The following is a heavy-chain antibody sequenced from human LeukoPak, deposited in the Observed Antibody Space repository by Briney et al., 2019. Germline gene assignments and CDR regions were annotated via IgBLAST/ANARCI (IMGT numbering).Heavy chain of an antibody. V-gene: IGHV4-38-2*02. Sequence: SETLSLTCTVSGGSISNSYYWGWIRQPPGKGLEWIGSIYHSGNTYYNPSLKSRVTISVDTSKNQFSLELSSVTAADTAVYYCARAGYGDSDFDYWGQGTLVTVSS. CDR2: IYHSGNT. D-gene: IGHD4-17*01. CDR1: GGSISNSYY. J-gene: IGHJ4*02. CDR3: ARAGYGDSDFDY.